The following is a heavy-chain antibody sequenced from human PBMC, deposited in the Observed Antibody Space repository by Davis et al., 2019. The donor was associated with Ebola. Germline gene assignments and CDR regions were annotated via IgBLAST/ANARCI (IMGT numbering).Heavy chain of an antibody. Sequence: SETLSLTCTVSGGSISSYYWSWIRQPPGKGLEWNGYIYYSESTNYNPSLKSRVTISVDTSKNQFSLKLSSVTAADTAVYYCARSHPCSGGSCYSYYFDYWGQGTLVTVSS. CDR1: GGSISSYY. CDR2: IYYSEST. V-gene: IGHV4-59*01. J-gene: IGHJ4*02. CDR3: ARSHPCSGGSCYSYYFDY. D-gene: IGHD2-15*01.